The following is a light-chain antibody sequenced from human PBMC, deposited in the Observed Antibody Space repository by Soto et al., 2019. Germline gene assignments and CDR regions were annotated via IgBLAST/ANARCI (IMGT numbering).Light chain of an antibody. Sequence: QSVLTQPASVSGSPGQSITISCTGTSSDVGGYNYVSWYQQHPGKAPKLMIYEVSNRPSGVSNRFSGSKSGNTASLTISGLQAEDEADYYCNSYTSSSAFGGGTKLTVL. CDR1: SSDVGGYNY. CDR2: EVS. V-gene: IGLV2-14*01. CDR3: NSYTSSSA. J-gene: IGLJ3*02.